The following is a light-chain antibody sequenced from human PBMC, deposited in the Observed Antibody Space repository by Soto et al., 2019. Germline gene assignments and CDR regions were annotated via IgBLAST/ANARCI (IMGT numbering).Light chain of an antibody. V-gene: IGKV2-28*01. Sequence: DIVMTQSPLSLPVTPGEPASISCRSSQSLLHSNGYNYLDWYLQKPGQSPQLLIYLGSNRASGVPDRFSGSGSGTYFTLKISRVEAEDVGVYYCMQALQTGTFGQGTKVDIK. J-gene: IGKJ1*01. CDR2: LGS. CDR3: MQALQTGT. CDR1: QSLLHSNGYNY.